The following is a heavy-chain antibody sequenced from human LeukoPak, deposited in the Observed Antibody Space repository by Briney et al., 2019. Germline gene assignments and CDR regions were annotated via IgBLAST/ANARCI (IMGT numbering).Heavy chain of an antibody. V-gene: IGHV3-30*03. CDR2: ISYDGSNK. Sequence: GGSLRLSCAASGFTFSSYGMHWVRQAPGKGLEWVAVISYDGSNKYYADSVKGRFTISRANSKNTLYLQMNSLRAEDTAVYYCARGDLCDYWGQGTLVTVSS. J-gene: IGHJ4*02. CDR1: GFTFSSYG. CDR3: ARGDLCDY.